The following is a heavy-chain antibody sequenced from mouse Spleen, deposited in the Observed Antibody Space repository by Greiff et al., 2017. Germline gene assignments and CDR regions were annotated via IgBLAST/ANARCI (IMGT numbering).Heavy chain of an antibody. V-gene: IGHV5-6-3*01. CDR2: INSNGGST. Sequence: EVQLVESGGGLVQPGGSLKLSCAASGFTFSSYGMSWVRQTPDKRLELVATINSNGGSTYYPDSVKGRFTISRDNAKNTLYLQMSSLKSEDTAMYYCARGITTGAWFAYWGQGTLVTVSA. CDR1: GFTFSSYG. CDR3: ARGITTGAWFAY. D-gene: IGHD2-4*01. J-gene: IGHJ3*01.